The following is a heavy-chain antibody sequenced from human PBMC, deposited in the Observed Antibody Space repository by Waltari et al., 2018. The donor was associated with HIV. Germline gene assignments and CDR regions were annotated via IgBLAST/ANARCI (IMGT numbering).Heavy chain of an antibody. CDR2: IYHSGST. Sequence: QVQLQESGPGLVKPSETLSLTCAVSGYSISSGYYWGWIRPPPGTGLAWIVSIYHSGSTYYNPSRKSRVTISVDTSKNQFSLKLSSVTAADTAVYYCAREVPYYPGEAFDIWGQGTMVTVSS. CDR3: AREVPYYPGEAFDI. CDR1: GYSISSGYY. J-gene: IGHJ3*02. D-gene: IGHD3-10*01. V-gene: IGHV4-38-2*02.